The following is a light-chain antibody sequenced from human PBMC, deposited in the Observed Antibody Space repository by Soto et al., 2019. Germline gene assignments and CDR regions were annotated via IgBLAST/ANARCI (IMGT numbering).Light chain of an antibody. CDR3: CSYAGSYTYV. V-gene: IGLV2-23*02. CDR1: SSVVGSYNF. Sequence: QSVLTQPASASGSPGQSITISCTGTSSVVGSYNFVSWYQQHPGKAPKLMIYEVSKRPSGVSNGFSGSKSGNTASLTISGLQAEDEADYYCCSYAGSYTYVFGTGTKVTVL. CDR2: EVS. J-gene: IGLJ1*01.